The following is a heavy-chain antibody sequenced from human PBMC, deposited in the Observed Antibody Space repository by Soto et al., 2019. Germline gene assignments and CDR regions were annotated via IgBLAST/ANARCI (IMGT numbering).Heavy chain of an antibody. CDR1: GGSISSYY. D-gene: IGHD3-10*01. CDR2: FYYSGST. V-gene: IGHV4-59*04. J-gene: IGHJ6*02. Sequence: SETLSLTCTVSGGSISSYYWSWIRQPPGKGLEWIGYFYYSGSTYYNPSLKSRVTISVDTSKNQFSLKLSSVTAADTAVYYCARHGQYGSGFIGRYYYGMDVWGQGTTVTVSS. CDR3: ARHGQYGSGFIGRYYYGMDV.